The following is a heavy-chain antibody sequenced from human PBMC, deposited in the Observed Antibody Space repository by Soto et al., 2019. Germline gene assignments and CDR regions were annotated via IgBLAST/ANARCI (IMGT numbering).Heavy chain of an antibody. J-gene: IGHJ6*02. V-gene: IGHV1-18*01. Sequence: ASVKVSCKASGYTFTSYGISWLRQAPGQGLEWMGWISAYNGNTNYAQKLQGRVTMTTDTSTSTAYMELRSLRSDDTAVYYCARAGPSSGWYSYYYYGMDVWGQGTTVTVSS. CDR3: ARAGPSSGWYSYYYYGMDV. CDR2: ISAYNGNT. D-gene: IGHD6-19*01. CDR1: GYTFTSYG.